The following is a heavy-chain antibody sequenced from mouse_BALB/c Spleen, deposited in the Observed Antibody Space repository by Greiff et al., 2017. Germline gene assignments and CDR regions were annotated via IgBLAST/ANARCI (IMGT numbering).Heavy chain of an antibody. V-gene: IGHV14-1*02. CDR2: IDPENGNT. CDR1: GFNIKDYY. D-gene: IGHD1-1*01. J-gene: IGHJ2*01. CDR3: ALYYGSSYVDDYCDY. Sequence: VQLQQSGAELVRPGALVKLSCKASGFNIKDYYMHWVKQRPEQGLEWIGWIDPENGNTIYDPKFQGKASITADTSSNTAYLQLSSLTSEDTAVYYCALYYGSSYVDDYCDYWGQGTTLTVSS.